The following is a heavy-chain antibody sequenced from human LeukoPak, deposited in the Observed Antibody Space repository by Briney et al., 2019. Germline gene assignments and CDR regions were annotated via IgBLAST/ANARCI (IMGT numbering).Heavy chain of an antibody. Sequence: GGSLRLTCAASGFTFSSYNMNWVRQAPGKGLEWVSSITSSSTYIYYADSVKGRFTISRDNAKNSLYLQMNSLRPEDTALYYCSTGPRSLPYWGPGTLVTVSS. D-gene: IGHD4-23*01. CDR3: STGPRSLPY. CDR2: ITSSSTYI. J-gene: IGHJ4*01. CDR1: GFTFSSYN. V-gene: IGHV3-21*04.